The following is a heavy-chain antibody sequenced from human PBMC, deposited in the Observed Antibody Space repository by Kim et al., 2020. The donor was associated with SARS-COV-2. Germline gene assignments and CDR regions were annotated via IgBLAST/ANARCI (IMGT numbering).Heavy chain of an antibody. Sequence: SVKVSCKASGGTFSSYAISWVRQAPGQGLEWMGGIIPIFGTANYAQKFQGRVTITADKSTSTAYMELSSLRSEDTAVYYCARATYYYDSSGYTLPYYYGMDVWGQGTTVTVSS. CDR1: GGTFSSYA. V-gene: IGHV1-69*06. CDR2: IIPIFGTA. D-gene: IGHD3-22*01. J-gene: IGHJ6*02. CDR3: ARATYYYDSSGYTLPYYYGMDV.